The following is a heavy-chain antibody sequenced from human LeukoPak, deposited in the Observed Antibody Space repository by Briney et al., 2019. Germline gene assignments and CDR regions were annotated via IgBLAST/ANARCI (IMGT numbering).Heavy chain of an antibody. V-gene: IGHV3-64*01. CDR3: ARITMGGFFDY. D-gene: IGHD3-10*01. CDR2: ISSNGGST. Sequence: PGGSLRLSCAASGFTFSSYAMHWVRQAPGKGLEYVSAISSNGGSTYYANSVKGRFTISRDNSKNTLYLQMNSLRAEDTAVYYCARITMGGFFDYWGQGTLVAVSS. J-gene: IGHJ4*02. CDR1: GFTFSSYA.